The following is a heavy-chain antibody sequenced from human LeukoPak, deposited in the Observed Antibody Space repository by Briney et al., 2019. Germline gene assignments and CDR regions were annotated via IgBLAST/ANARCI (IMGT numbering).Heavy chain of an antibody. CDR3: ARVSSSWYADAFDI. Sequence: PGGSLRLSCAASGFTFSSYWMHWVRQAPGKGLVWVSRINSDGSSTSYADSVKGRFTISRDNAKNTLYLQMNSLRAEDTAVNYCARVSSSWYADAFDIWGQGTMVTVSS. CDR1: GFTFSSYW. V-gene: IGHV3-74*01. J-gene: IGHJ3*02. D-gene: IGHD6-13*01. CDR2: INSDGSST.